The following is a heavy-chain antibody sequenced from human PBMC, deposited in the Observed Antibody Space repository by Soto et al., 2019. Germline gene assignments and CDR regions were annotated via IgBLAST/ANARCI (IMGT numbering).Heavy chain of an antibody. V-gene: IGHV5-51*01. D-gene: IGHD3-16*01. CDR2: IYAGDSGT. Sequence: GESLKISCKGSGFRFTTYWIAWVRQMPGKGLECMGIIYAGDSGTRYSPSLQGQVTISADKSISTAYLQWSSLKASDTAMYYCAYVAAQDGFDVWGQGTKVTVSS. J-gene: IGHJ3*01. CDR3: AYVAAQDGFDV. CDR1: GFRFTTYW.